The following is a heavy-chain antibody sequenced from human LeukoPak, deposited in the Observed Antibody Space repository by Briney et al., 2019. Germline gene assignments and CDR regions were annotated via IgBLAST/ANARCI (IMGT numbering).Heavy chain of an antibody. D-gene: IGHD6-19*01. V-gene: IGHV1-3*01. CDR3: ASGIAVAGSDAFDI. CDR1: GYTFTSYA. CDR2: INAGNGNT. Sequence: ASVKVSCKASGYTFTSYATHWVRQAPGQRLEWMGWINAGNGNTKYSQKFQGRVTITRDTSASTAYMELSSLRSEDTAVYYCASGIAVAGSDAFDIWGQGTMVTVSS. J-gene: IGHJ3*02.